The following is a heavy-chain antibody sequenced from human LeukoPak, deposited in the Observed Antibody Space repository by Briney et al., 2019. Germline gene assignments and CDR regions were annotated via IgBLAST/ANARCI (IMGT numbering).Heavy chain of an antibody. D-gene: IGHD3-9*01. CDR1: GFTFSSYA. Sequence: PGGSLRLSCAASGFTFSSYAMSWVRQAPGKGLEWVSAISGSGGSTYYADSVKGRFTISRDNSKNTLYLQMNSLRAEDTAVYYCAKERDRRYFDWLLYFDYWGQGTLVTVSS. CDR2: ISGSGGST. V-gene: IGHV3-23*01. J-gene: IGHJ4*02. CDR3: AKERDRRYFDWLLYFDY.